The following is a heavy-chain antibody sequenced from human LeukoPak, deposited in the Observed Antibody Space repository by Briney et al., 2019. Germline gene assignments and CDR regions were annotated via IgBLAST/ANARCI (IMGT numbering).Heavy chain of an antibody. Sequence: GGSLRLSCAASGFTFSTSVMHWVRQAPGKGLEWVAVISYDGNNKYYADSVKGRFTISRDSSKNTLYVQMNSLKPEDTAVYYCAKEVIAAGGNFEYWGQGTLVTVSS. J-gene: IGHJ4*02. D-gene: IGHD6-13*01. V-gene: IGHV3-30*18. CDR2: ISYDGNNK. CDR1: GFTFSTSV. CDR3: AKEVIAAGGNFEY.